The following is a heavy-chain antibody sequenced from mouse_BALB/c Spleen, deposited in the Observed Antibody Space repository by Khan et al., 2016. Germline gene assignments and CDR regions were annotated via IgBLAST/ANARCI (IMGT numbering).Heavy chain of an antibody. Sequence: QVQLQQSGAELMKPGASVKISCKATGYTFRSYWIEWVKQRPGHGLEWIGEILPGGGTTNYNEKFQGKAIFTADSSSNTAYMQFSSLTSEDSAVFDSAIRRDYGSSPAWFAYWGQGTLVTVSA. J-gene: IGHJ3*01. CDR3: AIRRDYGSSPAWFAY. V-gene: IGHV1-9*01. CDR1: GYTFRSYW. D-gene: IGHD1-1*01. CDR2: ILPGGGTT.